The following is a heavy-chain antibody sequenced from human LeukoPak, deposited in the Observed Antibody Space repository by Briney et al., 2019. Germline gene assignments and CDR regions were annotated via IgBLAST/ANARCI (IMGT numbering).Heavy chain of an antibody. D-gene: IGHD6-13*01. Sequence: GGSLRLSCAASGFTFSSYEMNWVRQAPGKGLEWVASIKQDGTEKSYVDSVKGRFTISRDNAKKSLYLQMSSLRTEDTAVYYCARDGTAPGLYFDLWGQGALVTVSS. CDR2: IKQDGTEK. J-gene: IGHJ4*01. V-gene: IGHV3-7*01. CDR3: ARDGTAPGLYFDL. CDR1: GFTFSSYE.